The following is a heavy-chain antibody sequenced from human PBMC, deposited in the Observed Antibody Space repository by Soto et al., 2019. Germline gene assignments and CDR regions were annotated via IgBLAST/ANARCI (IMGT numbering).Heavy chain of an antibody. Sequence: SVNVTCKSSRGTFSSYAISWVRQAPGQGLEWMGGVIPIFGTANYAQKFQGRVTITADKSTSTAYMELSSLRSEDTAVYYCAREGIAAAGDIDYWGQGTLVTVSS. CDR2: VIPIFGTA. CDR3: AREGIAAAGDIDY. V-gene: IGHV1-69*06. D-gene: IGHD6-13*01. J-gene: IGHJ4*02. CDR1: RGTFSSYA.